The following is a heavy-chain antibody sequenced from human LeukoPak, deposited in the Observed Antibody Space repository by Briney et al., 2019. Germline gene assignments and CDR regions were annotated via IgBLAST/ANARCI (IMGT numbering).Heavy chain of an antibody. Sequence: GESLKISCKGSGYSFTSYWISWVRQMPGKGLEWMGRIDPSDSYTNYSPSFQGQVTISADRSISTAYLQWSSLKASDSAMYYCARHYGSLFDYWGQGTLVTVSS. V-gene: IGHV5-10-1*04. D-gene: IGHD3-10*01. CDR3: ARHYGSLFDY. CDR1: GYSFTSYW. J-gene: IGHJ4*02. CDR2: IDPSDSYT.